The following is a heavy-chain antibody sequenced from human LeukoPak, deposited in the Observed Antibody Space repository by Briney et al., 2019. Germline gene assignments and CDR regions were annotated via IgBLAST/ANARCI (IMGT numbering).Heavy chain of an antibody. V-gene: IGHV3-7*04. CDR2: IKQDGSKK. J-gene: IGHJ4*02. D-gene: IGHD5-24*01. CDR3: TRVGYIDEGIDY. Sequence: GGSLRLSCAASGFTFSSYSMDWVRQAPGKGLEWVANIKQDGSKKSYVDSVKGRFTISRDNAKNSLYLQMNSLRAEDTAIYYCTRVGYIDEGIDYWGQGTLVTVSS. CDR1: GFTFSSYS.